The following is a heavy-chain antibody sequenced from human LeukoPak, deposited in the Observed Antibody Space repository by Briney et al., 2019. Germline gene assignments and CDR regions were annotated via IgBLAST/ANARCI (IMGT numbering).Heavy chain of an antibody. CDR3: ARDQLLWFGEPLGWFDP. Sequence: GASVKVSCKASGYTFTSYDINWVRQATGQGLEWMGWINAGNGNTKYSQKFQGRVTITRDTSASTAYMELSSLRSEDTAVYYCARDQLLWFGEPLGWFDPWGQGTLVTVSS. J-gene: IGHJ5*02. V-gene: IGHV1-3*01. D-gene: IGHD3-10*01. CDR2: INAGNGNT. CDR1: GYTFTSYD.